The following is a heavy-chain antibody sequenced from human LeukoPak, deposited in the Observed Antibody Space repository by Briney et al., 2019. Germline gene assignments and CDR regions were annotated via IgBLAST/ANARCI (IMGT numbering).Heavy chain of an antibody. Sequence: GESLKISCKGSGYSFTSYWIGWVRQMPGKGLEWMGIIYPGDSDTRYSLSFQGQVTISADKSISTAYLQWSSLKASDTAMYYCARRGIVATIADYYYYYMDVWGKGTTVTVSS. J-gene: IGHJ6*03. CDR2: IYPGDSDT. V-gene: IGHV5-51*01. D-gene: IGHD5-12*01. CDR3: ARRGIVATIADYYYYYMDV. CDR1: GYSFTSYW.